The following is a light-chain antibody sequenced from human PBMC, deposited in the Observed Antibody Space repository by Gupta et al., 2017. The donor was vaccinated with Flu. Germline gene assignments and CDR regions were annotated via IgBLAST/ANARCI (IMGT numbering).Light chain of an antibody. J-gene: IGKJ2*03. CDR1: QSVSSN. V-gene: IGKV3-15*01. Sequence: PATLSVSPGERVTLSCRASQSVSSNLAWYQQKPGQGPRLLIYRASTRATGIPARFSGSGSGTEFTLTISSLQSEDFAVYYCQQYNDWPPYSFGQGTKLEIK. CDR3: QQYNDWPPYS. CDR2: RAS.